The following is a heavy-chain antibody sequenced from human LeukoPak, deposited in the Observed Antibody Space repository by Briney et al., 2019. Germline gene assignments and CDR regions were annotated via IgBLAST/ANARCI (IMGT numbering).Heavy chain of an antibody. Sequence: GASVNVSCTASGGTFSIYAISWVRQAPGQGLEWMGGIIPIFGTANYAQKFQGRVTITADESTSTAYMELSSLRSEDTAVYYCARGGEQQLVVYYFDYWGQGTLVTVSS. V-gene: IGHV1-69*01. CDR1: GGTFSIYA. D-gene: IGHD6-13*01. CDR3: ARGGEQQLVVYYFDY. J-gene: IGHJ4*02. CDR2: IIPIFGTA.